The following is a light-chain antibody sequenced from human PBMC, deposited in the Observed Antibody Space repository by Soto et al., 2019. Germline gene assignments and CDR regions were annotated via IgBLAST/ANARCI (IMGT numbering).Light chain of an antibody. CDR2: KAS. V-gene: IGKV1-5*03. J-gene: IGKJ1*01. CDR3: QQYKTYSWM. Sequence: DIPMTQSPSTLSSSVGDRVTFTCRASQSINRWLAWYQQKPGKAPKLLIYKASILERGVPSRFSGSDSGTEFTLTSSSLQPDDFATYYCQQYKTYSWMVGQGTKQEIK. CDR1: QSINRW.